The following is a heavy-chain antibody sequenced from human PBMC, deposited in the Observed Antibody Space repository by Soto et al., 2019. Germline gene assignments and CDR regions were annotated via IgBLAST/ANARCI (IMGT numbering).Heavy chain of an antibody. V-gene: IGHV3-66*01. J-gene: IGHJ4*02. CDR3: ARDLRSAGSDH. CDR2: IYSGGST. Sequence: GSLRLSCVASGLTVSSNYMSWVRQAPGKGLEWVSVIYSGGSTHYADSVKGRFTISRDNSKNTLYLQMNSLRAEDTAVYFCARDLRSAGSDHWGQGTLVTVSS. D-gene: IGHD3-10*01. CDR1: GLTVSSNY.